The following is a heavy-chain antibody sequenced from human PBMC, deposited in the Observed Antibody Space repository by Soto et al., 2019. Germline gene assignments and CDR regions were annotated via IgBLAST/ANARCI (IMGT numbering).Heavy chain of an antibody. CDR2: IWYDGSNK. CDR1: GFTFSSYG. Sequence: QVQLVESGGGVVQPGRSLRLYCAASGFTFSSYGMHWVRQAPGKGLEWVAVIWYDGSNKYYADSVKGRFTISRDNSKNTLYLQMNSLRAEDTAVYYCARDRSAYCGGDCYSFSLDYWGQGTLVTVSS. D-gene: IGHD2-21*02. J-gene: IGHJ4*02. CDR3: ARDRSAYCGGDCYSFSLDY. V-gene: IGHV3-33*01.